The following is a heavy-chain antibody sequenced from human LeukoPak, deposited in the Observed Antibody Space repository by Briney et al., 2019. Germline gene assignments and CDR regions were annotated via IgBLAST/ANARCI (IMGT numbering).Heavy chain of an antibody. Sequence: ASVKVSCKASGYTFTGYGISWVRQAPGQGLEWMGWISAYNGNTNYAQKLQGRVTMTTDTSTSTAYMELRSLRSDDTAVYYCARIGYCSSTSCYTYYYYYYGMDVWGQGTTVTVPS. CDR1: GYTFTGYG. D-gene: IGHD2-2*02. CDR2: ISAYNGNT. J-gene: IGHJ6*02. CDR3: ARIGYCSSTSCYTYYYYYYGMDV. V-gene: IGHV1-18*01.